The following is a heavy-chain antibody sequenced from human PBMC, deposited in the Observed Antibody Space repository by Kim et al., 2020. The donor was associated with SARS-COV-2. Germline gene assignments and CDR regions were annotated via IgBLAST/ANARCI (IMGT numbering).Heavy chain of an antibody. CDR1: GGSISSGDYY. CDR3: ARVPTVDIVATDY. D-gene: IGHD5-12*01. CDR2: IYYSGST. Sequence: SETLSLTCTVSGGSISSGDYYWSWIRQPPGKGLEWIGYIYYSGSTYYNPSLKSRVTISVDTSKNQFSLKLSSVTAADTAVYYCARVPTVDIVATDYWGQGTLVTVSS. J-gene: IGHJ4*02. V-gene: IGHV4-30-4*01.